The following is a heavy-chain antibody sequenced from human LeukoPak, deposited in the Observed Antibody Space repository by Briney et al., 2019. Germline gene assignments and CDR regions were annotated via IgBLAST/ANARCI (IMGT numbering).Heavy chain of an antibody. CDR3: ARHPPGLRYFDP. Sequence: SETLSLTCTVSGGSISGYYWSWIRQPPRQALEWIAYIDYSGDTNSNPSLKSRVTISVDTSKNQFSLRLNSVTAADTAFYYCARHPPGLRYFDPWGQGTLVTVSS. CDR2: IDYSGDT. CDR1: GGSISGYY. V-gene: IGHV4-59*08. J-gene: IGHJ5*02. D-gene: IGHD3-9*01.